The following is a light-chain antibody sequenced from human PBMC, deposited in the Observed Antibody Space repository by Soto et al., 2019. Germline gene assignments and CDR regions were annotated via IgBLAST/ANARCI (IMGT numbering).Light chain of an antibody. V-gene: IGKV1-5*03. CDR3: QQYNSYSPYT. CDR2: KAS. Sequence: DIQMTQSPSTLFASVGDRVTITCRASQSISSWLAWYQQKPGKAPKLLIYKASSLESGVPSRFSGSGSGTEFTLTISSLQPDDFATYYCQQYNSYSPYTFGQGTMLEIK. CDR1: QSISSW. J-gene: IGKJ2*01.